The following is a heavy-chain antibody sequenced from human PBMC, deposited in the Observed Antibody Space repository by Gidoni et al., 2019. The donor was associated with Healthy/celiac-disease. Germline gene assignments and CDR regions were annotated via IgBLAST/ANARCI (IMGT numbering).Heavy chain of an antibody. V-gene: IGHV1-46*01. D-gene: IGHD3-16*02. CDR3: ARDLFMITFGGVIGEADY. J-gene: IGHJ4*02. CDR1: GYTFTTYY. CDR2: IHPSGGST. Sequence: QVQLVQSGAEVKKPGAAVKVSCKASGYTFTTYYMHWVRQAPGQGLEWMGVIHPSGGSTSYAQKFQGRVTMTRDTSTSTVYMELSSLRSEDTAVYYCARDLFMITFGGVIGEADYWGQGTLVTVSS.